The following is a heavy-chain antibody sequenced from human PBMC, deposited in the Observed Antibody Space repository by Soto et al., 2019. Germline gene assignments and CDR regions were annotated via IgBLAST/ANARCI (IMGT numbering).Heavy chain of an antibody. J-gene: IGHJ4*02. CDR2: INHSGST. V-gene: IGHV4-34*01. D-gene: IGHD2-2*01. CDR3: ARGYCSSTSCPRQIDY. Sequence: SGTLALTCAVYGGSFSGYYWSWIRQPPGKGLEWIGEINHSGSTNYNPSLKSRVTISVDTSKNQFSLKLSSVTAADTTLYYCARGYCSSTSCPRQIDYWGKGTLVTVSS. CDR1: GGSFSGYY.